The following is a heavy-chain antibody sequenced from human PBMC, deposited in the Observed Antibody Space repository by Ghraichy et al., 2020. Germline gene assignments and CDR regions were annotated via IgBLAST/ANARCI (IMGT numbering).Heavy chain of an antibody. CDR3: SKAWGYCVGGACSPYNWFDP. V-gene: IGHV3-23*01. CDR1: GFTFDSYA. D-gene: IGHD2-21*01. Sequence: LSLTCAASGFTFDSYAMTWVRQAPGKGLEWVSGISGDGGNTYYADSGKGRFTISRDNSRNTLFLQMTSLRAEDTAVYYCSKAWGYCVGGACSPYNWFDPWGKGTLVTFSS. J-gene: IGHJ5*02. CDR2: ISGDGGNT.